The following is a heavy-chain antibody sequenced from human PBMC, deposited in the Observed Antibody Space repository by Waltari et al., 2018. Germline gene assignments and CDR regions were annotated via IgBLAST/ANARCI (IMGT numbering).Heavy chain of an antibody. Sequence: QVQLQESGPGLVKPSETLSLTCSVAGGSRTTYYWGWIRQPAGKGLEWVGRIYSSGSTDTSPSLKSRVTMSVDTSKNQFSLRLSSVTAADTAVYYCARESEGGGEGFYYDPWGQGILVTVSS. D-gene: IGHD2-8*01. CDR1: GGSRTTYY. CDR3: ARESEGGGEGFYYDP. J-gene: IGHJ5*02. V-gene: IGHV4-4*07. CDR2: IYSSGST.